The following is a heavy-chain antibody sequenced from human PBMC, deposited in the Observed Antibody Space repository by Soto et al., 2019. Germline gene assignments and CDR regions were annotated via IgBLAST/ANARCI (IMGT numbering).Heavy chain of an antibody. CDR3: AREDYYGSGSYDY. CDR1: GFTFSSYA. Sequence: EVQLVESGGGLVQPGGSLRLSCAASGFTFSSYAMHWVRQAPGKGLEYVSAISSNGGSTYYANSVKGRFTISRDNSKNTLYLQMGSLRAEDMAVYYCAREDYYGSGSYDYWGQGTLVTVSS. D-gene: IGHD3-10*01. J-gene: IGHJ4*02. V-gene: IGHV3-64*01. CDR2: ISSNGGST.